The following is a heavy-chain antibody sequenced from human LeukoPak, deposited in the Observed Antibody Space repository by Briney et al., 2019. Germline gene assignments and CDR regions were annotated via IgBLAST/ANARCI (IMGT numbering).Heavy chain of an antibody. Sequence: GSLRLSCAVSGVNFSSYWMSWVRQAPGKGLEWVANIKQDGSEEYYVDSVKGRFTISTDNAKNSLYLQMNSLRAEDTAVYYCARDAYYDSWSGYPRYFDYWGQGTLVTVSS. J-gene: IGHJ4*02. CDR1: GVNFSSYW. D-gene: IGHD3-3*01. V-gene: IGHV3-7*01. CDR2: IKQDGSEE. CDR3: ARDAYYDSWSGYPRYFDY.